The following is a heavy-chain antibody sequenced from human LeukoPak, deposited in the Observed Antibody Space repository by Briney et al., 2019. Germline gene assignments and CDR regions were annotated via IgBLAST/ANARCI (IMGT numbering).Heavy chain of an antibody. D-gene: IGHD2-15*01. J-gene: IGHJ1*01. CDR1: GYTFTSYG. CDR3: ARDPPRCSGGSCYSGEYFQH. Sequence: GASVKVSCKASGYTFTSYGISWVRQAPGQGLEWMGWISAYNGNTNYAQKLQGRVTMTTDTSTSTAYMELRSLRSDDTAVYYCARDPPRCSGGSCYSGEYFQHWGQGTLVNVSS. CDR2: ISAYNGNT. V-gene: IGHV1-18*01.